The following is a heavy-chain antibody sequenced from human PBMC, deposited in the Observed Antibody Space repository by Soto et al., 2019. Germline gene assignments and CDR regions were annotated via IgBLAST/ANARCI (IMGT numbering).Heavy chain of an antibody. Sequence: PSETLSLTCTVSGDSISINGYYLSWIRQHPGKGLEWIGYIHYSGSTYYNPSLKSRVTISLDTSKKQFSLKLSSVTAADTAVYYCASDHRWSHPHYGMDVWGQGTTVTVSS. V-gene: IGHV4-31*03. CDR2: IHYSGST. CDR1: GDSISINGYY. D-gene: IGHD2-15*01. J-gene: IGHJ6*02. CDR3: ASDHRWSHPHYGMDV.